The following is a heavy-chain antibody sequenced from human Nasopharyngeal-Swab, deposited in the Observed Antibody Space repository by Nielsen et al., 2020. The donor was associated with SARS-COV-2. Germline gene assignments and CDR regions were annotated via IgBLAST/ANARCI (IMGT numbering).Heavy chain of an antibody. D-gene: IGHD1-26*01. Sequence: WIHQPPGKGLEWVAVISYDGSNKYYADSVKGRFTISRDNSKNTLYLQMNSLRAEDTAVYYCARDRVSGSYVDYWGQGTLVTVSS. V-gene: IGHV3-30-3*01. CDR2: ISYDGSNK. CDR3: ARDRVSGSYVDY. J-gene: IGHJ4*02.